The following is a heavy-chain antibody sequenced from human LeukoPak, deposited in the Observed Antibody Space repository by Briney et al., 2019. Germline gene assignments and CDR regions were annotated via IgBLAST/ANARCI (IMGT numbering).Heavy chain of an antibody. CDR1: GFTFSDYY. J-gene: IGHJ4*02. Sequence: SVGALRLSCAASGFTFSDYYMSWIRQAPGKGLEWVSYISSSGSTIYYADSVKGRFTISRDNAKNSLYLQMNSLRAEDTAVYYCARVRMDYGSGSPADYWGQGTLVTVSS. D-gene: IGHD3-10*01. V-gene: IGHV3-11*01. CDR2: ISSSGSTI. CDR3: ARVRMDYGSGSPADY.